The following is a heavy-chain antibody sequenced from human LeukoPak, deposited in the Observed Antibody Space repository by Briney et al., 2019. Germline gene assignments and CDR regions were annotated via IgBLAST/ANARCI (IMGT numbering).Heavy chain of an antibody. Sequence: PSETLSLTCSVSGDSLNNYFWAWVRQPPGRGLEWIGFINYAGSTTNYSPSLQSRVPMSADTSKNQFSLKLTSVTAADTATYYCARRRQTCQPLCYYYLDVWGKGTTVTVSS. CDR3: ARRRQTCQPLCYYYLDV. CDR1: GDSLNNYF. CDR2: INYAGST. D-gene: IGHD2-21*01. J-gene: IGHJ6*03. V-gene: IGHV4-59*08.